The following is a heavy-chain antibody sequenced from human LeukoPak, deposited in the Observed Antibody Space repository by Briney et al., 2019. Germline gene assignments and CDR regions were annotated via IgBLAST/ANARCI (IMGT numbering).Heavy chain of an antibody. J-gene: IGHJ4*02. CDR2: ISSSGSTI. CDR1: GFTFSDYY. D-gene: IGHD3-22*01. V-gene: IGHV3-11*01. CDR3: ARVLGYVDTMIVVVIGPPDY. Sequence: GGSLRLSCAASGFTFSDYYMSWIRQAPGKGLEWVLYISSSGSTIYYADSVKGRFTISRDNAKNSLYLQMNSLRAEDTAVYYCARVLGYVDTMIVVVIGPPDYWGQGTLVTVSS.